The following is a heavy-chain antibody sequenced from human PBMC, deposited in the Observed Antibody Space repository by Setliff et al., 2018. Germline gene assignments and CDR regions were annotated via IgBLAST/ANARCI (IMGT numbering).Heavy chain of an antibody. CDR2: ISAYNGNT. CDR1: GYTFTSYA. Sequence: GASVKVSCKASGYTFTSYAMHWVRQAPGQRLEWMGWISAYNGNTNYAQKLQGRVTMTTDTSTSTAYMELRSLRSDDTAVYYCARDGGRTIFGVVEGSDYWGQGTLVTVSS. J-gene: IGHJ4*02. V-gene: IGHV1-18*01. D-gene: IGHD3-3*01. CDR3: ARDGGRTIFGVVEGSDY.